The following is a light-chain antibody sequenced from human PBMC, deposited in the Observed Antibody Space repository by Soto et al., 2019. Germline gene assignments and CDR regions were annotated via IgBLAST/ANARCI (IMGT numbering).Light chain of an antibody. Sequence: EIVMTQSPATLSVSPGERATLSCRASQSVSSNLAWYQQKPGQAPRLLIYGAFIRATGIPARFSGSGSGTEVTLTISSLQSEDIAVYYCQQYNNWPFTFGPGTKVEIK. CDR1: QSVSSN. V-gene: IGKV3-15*01. CDR2: GAF. CDR3: QQYNNWPFT. J-gene: IGKJ3*01.